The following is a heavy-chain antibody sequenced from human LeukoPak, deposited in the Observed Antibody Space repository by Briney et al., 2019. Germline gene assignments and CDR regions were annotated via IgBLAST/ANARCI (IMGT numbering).Heavy chain of an antibody. CDR2: VNEDGSRT. V-gene: IGHV3-7*01. D-gene: IGHD7-27*01. J-gene: IGHJ3*02. CDR1: TFTFSQSW. Sequence: GGSLRLSCVASTFTFSQSWKTWIRQAPGKGLGCLANVNEDGSRTDYVDSVRGRFTISRDNAKNSLYLEMNSLRDEDTAVYYCAKDPAWGAFDIWGQGTMVTVSS. CDR3: AKDPAWGAFDI.